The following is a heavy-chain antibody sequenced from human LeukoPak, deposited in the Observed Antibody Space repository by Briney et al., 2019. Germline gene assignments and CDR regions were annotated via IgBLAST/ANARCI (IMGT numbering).Heavy chain of an antibody. CDR3: AKYCSGGSCYFHNWFDP. CDR1: GFTFSSYA. J-gene: IGHJ5*02. D-gene: IGHD2-15*01. CDR2: ISGSGGST. Sequence: GGSLRLSCAASGFTFSSYAMSWVRQAPGKGLEWVSAISGSGGSTYYADSVKGRFTISRDNSKNTLYLQMNSLRAEDTAVYYCAKYCSGGSCYFHNWFDPWGQGTPVTVSS. V-gene: IGHV3-23*01.